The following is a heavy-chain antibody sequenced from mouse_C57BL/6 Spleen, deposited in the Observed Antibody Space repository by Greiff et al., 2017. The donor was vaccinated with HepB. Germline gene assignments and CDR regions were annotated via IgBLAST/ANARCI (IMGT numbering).Heavy chain of an antibody. CDR1: GFTFSDYG. Sequence: EVQLVESGGGLVKPGGSLKLSCAASGFTFSDYGMHWVRQAPEKGLEWVAYISSGSSTIYYADTVKGRFTISRDNAKNTLFLQMTSLRSEDTATYYCARPYGSSHEAWFAYWGQGTLVTVSA. D-gene: IGHD1-1*01. CDR2: ISSGSSTI. V-gene: IGHV5-17*01. CDR3: ARPYGSSHEAWFAY. J-gene: IGHJ3*01.